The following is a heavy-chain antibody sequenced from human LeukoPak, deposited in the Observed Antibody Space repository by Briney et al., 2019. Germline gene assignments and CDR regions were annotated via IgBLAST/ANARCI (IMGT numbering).Heavy chain of an antibody. V-gene: IGHV3-74*01. CDR3: AKGGRAHFDF. Sequence: PGGSLRLSCAASGFTFSSYWMHWVRQAPGKGLVWVSRVNSDGSSINYADSVKGRFTISRDNAKNTLYLQMNSLRAEDTAVYYCAKGGRAHFDFWGQGTLVALST. CDR2: VNSDGSSI. D-gene: IGHD1-26*01. J-gene: IGHJ4*02. CDR1: GFTFSSYW.